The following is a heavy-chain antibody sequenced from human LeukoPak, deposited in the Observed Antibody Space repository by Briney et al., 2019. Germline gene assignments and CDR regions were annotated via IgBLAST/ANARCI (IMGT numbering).Heavy chain of an antibody. V-gene: IGHV4-39*07. CDR2: IYYSGST. Sequence: PSETLSLTCTVSGGSISSSSYYWGWIRQPPGKGLEWIGSIYYSGSTYYNPSLKSRVTISVDTSKNQFSLKLSSVTAADTAVYYCASRYSSSSEDPFDYWGQGTLVTVSS. CDR3: ASRYSSSSEDPFDY. D-gene: IGHD6-6*01. J-gene: IGHJ4*02. CDR1: GGSISSSSYY.